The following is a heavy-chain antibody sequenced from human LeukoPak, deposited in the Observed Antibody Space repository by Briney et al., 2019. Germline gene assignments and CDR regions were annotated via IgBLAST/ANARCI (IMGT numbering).Heavy chain of an antibody. CDR3: ATGGGNWNDLNYFDY. Sequence: GASVKVSCKASGYTFTSYDMHWVRQAPGQGLEWMGIINPSGGSTSYAQKFQGRVTMTRDMSTSTVYMELSSLRSEDTAVYYCATGGGNWNDLNYFDYWGQGTLVTVSS. CDR1: GYTFTSYD. D-gene: IGHD1-1*01. CDR2: INPSGGST. J-gene: IGHJ4*02. V-gene: IGHV1-46*01.